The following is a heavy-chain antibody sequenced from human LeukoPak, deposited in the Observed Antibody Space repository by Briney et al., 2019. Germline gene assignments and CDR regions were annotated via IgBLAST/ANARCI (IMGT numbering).Heavy chain of an antibody. D-gene: IGHD3-10*01. J-gene: IGHJ4*02. CDR3: ARDSSWFGELSFDY. CDR2: ISSSGSTI. CDR1: GFTFGDYY. Sequence: GGSLRLSCAASGFTFGDYYMSWIRQAPGKGLEWVSYISSSGSTIYYADSVKGRFTISRDNAKNSLYLQMNSLRAEDTAVYYCARDSSWFGELSFDYWGQGTLVTVSS. V-gene: IGHV3-11*04.